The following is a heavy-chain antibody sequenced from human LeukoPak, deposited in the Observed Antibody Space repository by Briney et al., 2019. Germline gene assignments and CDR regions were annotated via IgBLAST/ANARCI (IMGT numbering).Heavy chain of an antibody. Sequence: GASVKVSCKASGYTFTGYYMHWVRQAPGQGLEWMGWINPNSGGTNYAQKFQGRVTMTRDTSISTAYMELSRLRSDDTAVYYCARGRRANCSGGSCYLSLRYWGQGTLVTVSS. CDR1: GYTFTGYY. CDR2: INPNSGGT. CDR3: ARGRRANCSGGSCYLSLRY. V-gene: IGHV1-2*02. J-gene: IGHJ4*02. D-gene: IGHD2-15*01.